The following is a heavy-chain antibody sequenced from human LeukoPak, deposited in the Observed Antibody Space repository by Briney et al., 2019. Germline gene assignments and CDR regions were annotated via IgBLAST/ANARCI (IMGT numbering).Heavy chain of an antibody. CDR3: ARLAAVPG. CDR1: GYTFTDYY. V-gene: IGHV1-2*02. D-gene: IGHD6-19*01. CDR2: IHPNSGGT. Sequence: ASVKVSCKASGYTFTDYYLHWVRQAPGQGLGWMGWIHPNSGGTNYAQKFQGRVAMTRDTSISTAYKELSSLRSGDTAVYYCARLAAVPGWGQGTLVTVSS. J-gene: IGHJ1*01.